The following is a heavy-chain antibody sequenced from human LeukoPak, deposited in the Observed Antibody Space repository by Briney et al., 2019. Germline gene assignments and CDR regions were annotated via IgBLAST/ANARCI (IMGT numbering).Heavy chain of an antibody. Sequence: ASVKVSCKASGYTFTGYYMHWVRQAPGQGLEWMGWINPNSGGTNYAQKFQGRVTMTRDTSISTAYMELSRLRSEDTAVYYCAREVDIVATQDNWFDPWGQGTLVTVSS. V-gene: IGHV1-2*02. CDR1: GYTFTGYY. CDR3: AREVDIVATQDNWFDP. D-gene: IGHD5-12*01. J-gene: IGHJ5*02. CDR2: INPNSGGT.